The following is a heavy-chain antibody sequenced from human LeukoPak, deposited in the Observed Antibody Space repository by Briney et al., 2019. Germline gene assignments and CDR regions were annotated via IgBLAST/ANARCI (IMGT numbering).Heavy chain of an antibody. V-gene: IGHV4-59*01. CDR1: GGSINNYY. Sequence: SETLSLTCTVSGGSINNYYWSWIRQPPGKGLEWIGYIYYSGSTNYNPSLKSRVTISVDTSKNQFSLKLSSVTAADTAVYYCARDRQILVGYKYYFDYWGQGTLVTVSS. J-gene: IGHJ4*02. CDR2: IYYSGST. D-gene: IGHD1-26*01. CDR3: ARDRQILVGYKYYFDY.